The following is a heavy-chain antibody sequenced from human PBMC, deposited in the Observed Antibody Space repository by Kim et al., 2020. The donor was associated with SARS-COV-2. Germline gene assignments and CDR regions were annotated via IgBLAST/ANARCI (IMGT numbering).Heavy chain of an antibody. J-gene: IGHJ4*02. CDR3: ATSIAVAGTGFDY. Sequence: YDQKSQGRVTITADESTSTAYMELSSLRSEDTAVYYCATSIAVAGTGFDYWGQGTLVTVSS. D-gene: IGHD6-19*01. V-gene: IGHV1-69*01.